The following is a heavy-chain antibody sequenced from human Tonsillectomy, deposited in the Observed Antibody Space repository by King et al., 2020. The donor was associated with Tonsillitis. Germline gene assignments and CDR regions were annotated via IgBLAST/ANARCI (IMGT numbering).Heavy chain of an antibody. CDR3: AKELLQCSGGSCYNSFDI. J-gene: IGHJ3*02. CDR1: GFTFRSYA. D-gene: IGHD2-15*01. Sequence: VQLVQSGGGLVQPGGSLRLSCAVSGFTFRSYAMSWVRQAPGKGLEWVSGISGSGSSTYYADSVKGRFSISRDNSKNTLYAEMNNLSAEDTAVYYCAKELLQCSGGSCYNSFDIWGQGTMVTVSS. V-gene: IGHV3-23*04. CDR2: ISGSGSST.